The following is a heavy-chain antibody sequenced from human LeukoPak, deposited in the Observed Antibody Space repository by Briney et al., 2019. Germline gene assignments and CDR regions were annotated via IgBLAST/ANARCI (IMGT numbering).Heavy chain of an antibody. Sequence: GGSLRLSCAASGFTFSSYWMSWVRQAPGKGLEWVANIKQDGSEKYYVDSVKGRFTISRDNAKSSLYLQMNSLRAEDTAVYYCARDERSSWLYYYYMDVWGKGTTVTVSS. CDR2: IKQDGSEK. CDR1: GFTFSSYW. D-gene: IGHD6-13*01. V-gene: IGHV3-7*01. J-gene: IGHJ6*03. CDR3: ARDERSSWLYYYYMDV.